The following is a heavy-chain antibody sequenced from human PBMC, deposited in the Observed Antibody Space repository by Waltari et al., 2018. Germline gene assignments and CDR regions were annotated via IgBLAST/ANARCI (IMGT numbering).Heavy chain of an antibody. J-gene: IGHJ4*02. V-gene: IGHV5-51*01. CDR3: ASPDY. Sequence: EVQFVQSRAELKKPGESLKISCRASGYNFTNYLIGWVRQMPGKGLEWLGTVHPGDSDVRYSPSFQGHITISADKSVSTAYLQLNNLRASDSAIYYCASPDYWGQGTLVTVSS. CDR2: VHPGDSDV. CDR1: GYNFTNYL.